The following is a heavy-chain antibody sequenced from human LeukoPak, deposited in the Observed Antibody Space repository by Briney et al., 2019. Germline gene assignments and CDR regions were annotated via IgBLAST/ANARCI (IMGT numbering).Heavy chain of an antibody. CDR1: GGTFNNYA. J-gene: IGHJ4*02. Sequence: GASAKVSCKASGGTFNNYAISWARQAPGQGLEWMGWISAYNGNTNYAQKLQGRVTMTTDTSTSTAYMELRSLRSDDTAVYYCARGWYGDYGDYWGQGTLVTVSS. D-gene: IGHD6-13*01. CDR3: ARGWYGDYGDY. CDR2: ISAYNGNT. V-gene: IGHV1-18*01.